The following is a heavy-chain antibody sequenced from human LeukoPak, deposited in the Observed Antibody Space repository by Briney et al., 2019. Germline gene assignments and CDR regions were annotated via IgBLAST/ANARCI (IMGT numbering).Heavy chain of an antibody. CDR2: VNRDGSST. CDR1: GFTFSDYW. CDR3: ARDRSISAAGDTY. V-gene: IGHV3-74*01. D-gene: IGHD6-13*01. J-gene: IGHJ4*02. Sequence: GGSLRLSCAASGFTFSDYWMHWVRQAPGKGLVRVSRVNRDGSSTSYADSVKGRFTISRDNAKNTLSLQMNSLRAEDTAVYYCARDRSISAAGDTYWGQGTLVTVSS.